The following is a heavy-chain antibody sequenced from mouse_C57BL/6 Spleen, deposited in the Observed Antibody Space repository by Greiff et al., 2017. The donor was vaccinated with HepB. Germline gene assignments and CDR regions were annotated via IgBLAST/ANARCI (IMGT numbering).Heavy chain of an antibody. D-gene: IGHD2-14*01. CDR1: GFTFSSYG. V-gene: IGHV5-6*01. Sequence: EVKLQESGGDLVKPGGSLKLSCAASGFTFSSYGMSWVRQTPDKRLEWVATISSGGSYTYYPDSVKGRFTISRDNAKNTLYLQMSSLKSEDTAMYYCARQGTTSYWYFDVWGTGTTVTVSS. CDR3: ARQGTTSYWYFDV. J-gene: IGHJ1*03. CDR2: ISSGGSYT.